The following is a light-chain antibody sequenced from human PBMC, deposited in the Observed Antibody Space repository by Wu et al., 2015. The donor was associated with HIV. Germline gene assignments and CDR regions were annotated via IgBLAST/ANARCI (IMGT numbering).Light chain of an antibody. J-gene: IGKJ1*01. V-gene: IGKV3-15*01. Sequence: EIVITQSPATLSVSPGERATLSCRASQNINSNLAWYQQKPGQAPRLLIYNTFTRATGIPATFSGSGSGTEFTLTISSLQSEDFAVYYCQQYYSWPRTFGQGTKVDFK. CDR1: QNINSN. CDR3: QQYYSWPRT. CDR2: NTF.